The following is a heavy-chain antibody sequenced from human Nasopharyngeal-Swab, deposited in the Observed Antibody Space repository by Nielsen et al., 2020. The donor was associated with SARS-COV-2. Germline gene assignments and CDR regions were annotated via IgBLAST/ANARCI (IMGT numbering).Heavy chain of an antibody. D-gene: IGHD5-18*01. Sequence: SVKVSCKASGFTFTSSAVQWVRQARGQRLEWIGWIFVGSGNTNYAQKFQERVTITRDMSTSTAYMELSSLRSEDTAVYYCASEGAPIDSYGFRDKGLLGYWGQGTLVTVSS. CDR1: GFTFTSSA. CDR2: IFVGSGNT. CDR3: ASEGAPIDSYGFRDKGLLGY. J-gene: IGHJ4*02. V-gene: IGHV1-58*01.